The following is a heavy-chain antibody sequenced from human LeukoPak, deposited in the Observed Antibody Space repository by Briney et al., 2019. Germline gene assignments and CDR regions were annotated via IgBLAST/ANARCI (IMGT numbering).Heavy chain of an antibody. V-gene: IGHV4-34*01. CDR1: GGSFSGYY. CDR2: INHSGST. D-gene: IGHD3-10*01. Sequence: SETLSLTCAVYGGSFSGYYWSWIRQPPGKGLEWIGEINHSGSTNYNPSLKSRVTISVDTSKNQFSLKLSSVTAADTAVYYCARSATVRGPPRVWGQGTLVTVSS. J-gene: IGHJ4*02. CDR3: ARSATVRGPPRV.